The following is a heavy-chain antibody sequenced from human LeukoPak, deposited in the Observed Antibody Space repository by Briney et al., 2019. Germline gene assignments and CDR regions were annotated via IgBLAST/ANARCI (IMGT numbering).Heavy chain of an antibody. V-gene: IGHV4-34*01. CDR3: ARVPLWWLTPFDF. D-gene: IGHD5-12*01. CDR1: GGSLSPHY. J-gene: IGHJ4*02. Sequence: SETLSPTCAVSGGSLSPHYWSWIRRPLGKGLEWIGEINNRGTTNYSPSLRGRATISVDTSKNQLSLRLTSVTAADTAIYYCARVPLWWLTPFDFWGQGTLATVSS. CDR2: INNRGTT.